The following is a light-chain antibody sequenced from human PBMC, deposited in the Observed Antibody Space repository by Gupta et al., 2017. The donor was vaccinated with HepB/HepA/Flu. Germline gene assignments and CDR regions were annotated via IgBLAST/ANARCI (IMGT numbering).Light chain of an antibody. J-gene: IGKJ1*01. CDR2: MVS. CDR3: QQDNSSPWT. CDR1: QSIYTW. Sequence: DILMTQSPSTLSASVGDRVTITCRASQSIYTWLAWYQQKPGKAPKILIYMVSSLKSGVPSRFSGSESGTEFTLTISSLQPDDSATYYCQQDNSSPWTFGQGTKVEIK. V-gene: IGKV1-5*03.